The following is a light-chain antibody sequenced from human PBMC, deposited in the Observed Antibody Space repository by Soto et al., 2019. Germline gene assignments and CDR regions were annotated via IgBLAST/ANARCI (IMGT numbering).Light chain of an antibody. CDR2: DAS. CDR3: QQRSDWPLA. V-gene: IGKV3-11*01. J-gene: IGKJ1*01. Sequence: EIVLTQSPATLSLSPGERATLSCRASQSVSSYFAWYQQKPGQAPRLLIYDASNRATGIPARFSGSGSGTDFTLPISSLQAEDLAVYYCQQRSDWPLAFGQGIKV. CDR1: QSVSSY.